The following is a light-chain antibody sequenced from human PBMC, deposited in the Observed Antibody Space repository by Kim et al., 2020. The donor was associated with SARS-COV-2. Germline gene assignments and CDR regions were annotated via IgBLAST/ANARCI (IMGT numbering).Light chain of an antibody. CDR1: ERISIAY. J-gene: IGKJ2*01. Sequence: EIVLTQSPDTLSASPGETVTLSCRASERISIAYLAWYQQRPGQPPRLLIYGPSTRFSGIPDRFSGAGSDTHFTLTITRLEPEDFAVYFCQQYGSVPTYTFGQGTKLEI. CDR3: QQYGSVPTYT. V-gene: IGKV3-20*01. CDR2: GPS.